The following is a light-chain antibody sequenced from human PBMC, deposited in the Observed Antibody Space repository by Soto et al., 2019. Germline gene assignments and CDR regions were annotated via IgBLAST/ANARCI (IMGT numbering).Light chain of an antibody. CDR2: AAS. Sequence: DIQMTQSPSSLSASVGDRVTITCRASQSISIYLNWYQQKPGKAPRLLICAASRPQSGVPLRFSGSGSGAEFTLTICSLQPEDFATLYCQQSYIMPIYTFGQGTRLDI. CDR1: QSISIY. V-gene: IGKV1-39*01. J-gene: IGKJ2*01. CDR3: QQSYIMPIYT.